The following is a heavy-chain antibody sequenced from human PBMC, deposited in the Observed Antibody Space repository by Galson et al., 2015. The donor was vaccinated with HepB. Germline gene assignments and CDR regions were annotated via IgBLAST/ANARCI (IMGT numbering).Heavy chain of an antibody. D-gene: IGHD3-10*01. J-gene: IGHJ4*02. V-gene: IGHV3-49*04. CDR1: GFTFGDYA. Sequence: LRLSCAASGFTFGDYAMSWVRQAPGKGLEWVGFIRSKAYGGTTEYAASVKGRFTISRDDSKSIAYLQMNSLKTEDTAVYYCTRSEGSYYYGSGSSGYWGQGTLVTVSS. CDR2: IRSKAYGGTT. CDR3: TRSEGSYYYGSGSSGY.